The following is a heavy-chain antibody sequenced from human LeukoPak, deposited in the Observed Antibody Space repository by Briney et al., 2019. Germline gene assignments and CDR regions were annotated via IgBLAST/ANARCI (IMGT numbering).Heavy chain of an antibody. CDR1: GGTFSSYA. CDR2: IIPIFGTA. CDR3: ARASDLNSFDY. J-gene: IGHJ4*02. Sequence: SVKVSFKASGGTFSSYAISWVRQAPGQGLEWMGGIIPIFGTANYAQKLQGRVTMTTDTSASTAYMELRSLRSDDTAVYYCARASDLNSFDYWGQGTLVTVSS. V-gene: IGHV1-69*05.